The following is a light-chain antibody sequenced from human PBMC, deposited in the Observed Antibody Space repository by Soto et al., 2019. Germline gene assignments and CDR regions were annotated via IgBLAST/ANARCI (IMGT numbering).Light chain of an antibody. CDR2: GES. V-gene: IGKV3-20*01. J-gene: IGKJ1*01. Sequence: EIVLTQSPGTLSLSPGERATLSCRASQSVSSSYLAWYQQKPGQAPRLLIYGESSRATGIPDRFSGSGSGTDFTLTISRLEPEDFAVYYCQQYGSSPQRTFGQGTKVEIK. CDR3: QQYGSSPQRT. CDR1: QSVSSSY.